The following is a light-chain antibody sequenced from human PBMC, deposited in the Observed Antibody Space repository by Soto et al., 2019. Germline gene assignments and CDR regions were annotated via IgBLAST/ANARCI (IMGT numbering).Light chain of an antibody. V-gene: IGKV1-39*01. Sequence: DIQMTQSPSSVSASVGDRVTITCRASQTLNNYLTWFQQKPGKAPKLLIYAASTLQSGVPSRFSGSGSGAEFTLTISSLQPEDFETYYCQQSFSHLLTFGGGTKVDIK. CDR3: QQSFSHLLT. CDR1: QTLNNY. CDR2: AAS. J-gene: IGKJ4*01.